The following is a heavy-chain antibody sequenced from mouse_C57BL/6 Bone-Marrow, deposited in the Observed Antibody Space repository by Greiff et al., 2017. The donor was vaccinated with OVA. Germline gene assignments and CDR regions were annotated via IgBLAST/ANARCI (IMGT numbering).Heavy chain of an antibody. Sequence: QVQLQQSGPELVKPGASVKISCKASGYAFSSSWMNWVKQRHGKGLEWIGRIYPGDGDTNYNGKFKGKATLTADKSSSTAYMQLSSLTSGDSAVYFCARSILIYYYYDEVYAMDYWGQGTSVTVSS. D-gene: IGHD2-4*01. CDR3: ARSILIYYYYDEVYAMDY. V-gene: IGHV1-82*01. CDR2: IYPGDGDT. CDR1: GYAFSSSW. J-gene: IGHJ4*01.